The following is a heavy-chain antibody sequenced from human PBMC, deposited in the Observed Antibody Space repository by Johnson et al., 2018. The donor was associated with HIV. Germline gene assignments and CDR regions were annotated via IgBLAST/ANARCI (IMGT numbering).Heavy chain of an antibody. J-gene: IGHJ3*02. CDR1: GFTFSSYA. V-gene: IGHV3-23*04. Sequence: VQLVESGGGLVQPGGSLRLSCAASGFTFSSYAMSWVRQAPGKGLEWVSAISGSGGSTYYADSVKGRFTISRDNSKNTVYLQMSGLRSEDTAIYYCAREGSERYQIWGQGTMVTVSS. CDR3: AREGSERYQI. CDR2: ISGSGGST. D-gene: IGHD3-16*02.